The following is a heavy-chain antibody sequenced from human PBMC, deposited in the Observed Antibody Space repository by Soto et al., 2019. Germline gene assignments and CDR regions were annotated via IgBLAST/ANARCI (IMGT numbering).Heavy chain of an antibody. V-gene: IGHV3-30*18. CDR2: ISYDGSNK. CDR3: AKVDLPYYYDSSGYYFGLDY. Sequence: GGSLRLSCAASGFTFSSYGMHWVRQAPGKGLEWVAVISYDGSNKYYADSVKGRFTISRDNSKNTLYLQMNSLRAEDTAVYYCAKVDLPYYYDSSGYYFGLDYWGQGTLVTVSS. J-gene: IGHJ4*02. CDR1: GFTFSSYG. D-gene: IGHD3-22*01.